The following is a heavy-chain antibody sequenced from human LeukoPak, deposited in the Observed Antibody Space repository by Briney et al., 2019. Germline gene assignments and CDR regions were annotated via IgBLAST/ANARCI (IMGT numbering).Heavy chain of an antibody. CDR2: ISWNSGSI. Sequence: GGSLRLSCAASGFTFDDYAMHWVRQASGQGLEWVSGISWNSGSIVYADSVKGRFTISRDNAKNSLYLQMNSLRAEDTALYYCAKESYGGGPCDYWGQGTLVTVSS. D-gene: IGHD4/OR15-4a*01. J-gene: IGHJ4*02. CDR3: AKESYGGGPCDY. V-gene: IGHV3-9*01. CDR1: GFTFDDYA.